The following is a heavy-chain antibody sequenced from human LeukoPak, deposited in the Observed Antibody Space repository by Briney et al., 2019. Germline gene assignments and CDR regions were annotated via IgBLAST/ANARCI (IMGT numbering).Heavy chain of an antibody. CDR1: GFTFSSYG. CDR3: AKEADSSGYGANFDY. CDR2: ISYDGSTK. D-gene: IGHD5-12*01. V-gene: IGHV3-30*18. J-gene: IGHJ4*02. Sequence: SGGSLRLSCAASGFTFSSYGMQWVRQAPGEGLAWVADISYDGSTKYYGDTVKGRFTVSRDNSENTLYLQMDSLRTEDTAVYYCAKEADSSGYGANFDYWGQGTLVTVSS.